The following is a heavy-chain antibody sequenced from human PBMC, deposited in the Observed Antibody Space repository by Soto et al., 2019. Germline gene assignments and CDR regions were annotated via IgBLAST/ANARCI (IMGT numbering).Heavy chain of an antibody. CDR2: ISSSSSYI. CDR3: ARVFTSDIRACLAYGMAV. Sequence: GGSLRLSCAASGFTFSSYSMNWVRQAPGKGLEWVSSISSSSSYIYYADSVKGRFTISRDNAKNSLYLQMNSLRAEDTAVYYCARVFTSDIRACLAYGMAVWPHATPVPASS. J-gene: IGHJ6*02. CDR1: GFTFSSYS. V-gene: IGHV3-21*01. D-gene: IGHD3-9*01.